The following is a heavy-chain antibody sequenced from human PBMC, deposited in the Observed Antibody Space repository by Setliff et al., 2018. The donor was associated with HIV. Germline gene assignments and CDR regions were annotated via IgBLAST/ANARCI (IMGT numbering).Heavy chain of an antibody. D-gene: IGHD2-2*01. CDR3: ARGHCSGTNCYGVDYYGMDV. J-gene: IGHJ6*02. CDR2: IYHSGSA. Sequence: SETLSLTCAVSGGSISSSNWWSWVRQPPGKGLEWIGEIYHSGSANYNPSLKSRVIISIDKSKNKFTLKLTSVNAADTAVYYCARGHCSGTNCYGVDYYGMDVWGQGTTVTVSS. V-gene: IGHV4-4*02. CDR1: GGSISSSNW.